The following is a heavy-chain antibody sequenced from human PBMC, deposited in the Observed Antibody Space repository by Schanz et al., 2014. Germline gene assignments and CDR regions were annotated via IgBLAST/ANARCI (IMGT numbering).Heavy chain of an antibody. CDR2: ISGSGGST. V-gene: IGHV3-23*01. CDR1: GFTFSSYA. D-gene: IGHD3-9*01. CDR3: ARDSGPYYDKSMDV. J-gene: IGHJ6*02. Sequence: EGQLLESGGGLIQPGGSLRLSCAASGFTFSSYAMSWVRQAPGKGLEWVSGISGSGGSTYYADSVRGRFTISRDISKNTLHLQVTSLRAEDTAVYYCARDSGPYYDKSMDVWGQGTTVAVSS.